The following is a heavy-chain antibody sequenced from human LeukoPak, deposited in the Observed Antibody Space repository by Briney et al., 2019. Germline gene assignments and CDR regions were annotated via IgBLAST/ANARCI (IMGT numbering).Heavy chain of an antibody. CDR3: ARNSASLDY. J-gene: IGHJ4*02. CDR1: GYTFTDYY. D-gene: IGHD2-15*01. Sequence: ASVTVSCKASGYTFTDYYFHWVRQAPGQGPEWMGWINPNSGGTKCAQKFQGRVTMTRDTSISTVYMELSSLRSDDTAVYYCARNSASLDYWGQGTLVTVSS. V-gene: IGHV1-2*02. CDR2: INPNSGGT.